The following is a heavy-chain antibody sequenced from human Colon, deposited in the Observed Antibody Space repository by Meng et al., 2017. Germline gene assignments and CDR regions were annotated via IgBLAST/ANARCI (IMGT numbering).Heavy chain of an antibody. CDR2: ISQSGTT. J-gene: IGHJ4*02. CDR3: VRQGMTSYSWGY. D-gene: IGHD3-9*01. V-gene: IGHV4-4*02. Sequence: QVQRKESGPGLVKPAGTMSLTCAVSSGSISSSNWWSWVRKPPGKGLEWIGEISQSGTTYYNTSLKSRVTITGDWSKNQFSLNLNSVTAADTALYYCVRQGMTSYSWGYWGQGTLVTVSS. CDR1: SGSISSSNW.